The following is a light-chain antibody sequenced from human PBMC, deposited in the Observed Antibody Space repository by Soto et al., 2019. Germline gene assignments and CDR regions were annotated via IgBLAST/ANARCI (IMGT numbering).Light chain of an antibody. CDR1: KLGDKY. CDR3: QAWDSSTVV. V-gene: IGLV3-1*01. CDR2: QDS. J-gene: IGLJ2*01. Sequence: SYELTQPPSVSGSPGQTASITCSGDKLGDKYACWYQQKPGQSPVLVIYQDSKRPSEIPVRFSGSNSGNTATLTISGTQAMDEADYYCQAWDSSTVVFGGGTKLTVL.